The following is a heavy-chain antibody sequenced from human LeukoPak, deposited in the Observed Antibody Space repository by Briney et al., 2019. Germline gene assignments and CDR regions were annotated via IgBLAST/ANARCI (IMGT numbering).Heavy chain of an antibody. Sequence: SQTLSLTCNVPGVSIRSGSYYWSWIRQPAGKGLEWIGRIYTSGTTNYNPSLKSRVTISVGTSKSQFSLKLSSVTAADTAVYYCAREVSDYDILTGWIDYWGQGTLVSVSS. CDR1: GVSIRSGSYY. CDR2: IYTSGTT. J-gene: IGHJ4*02. CDR3: AREVSDYDILTGWIDY. V-gene: IGHV4-61*02. D-gene: IGHD3-9*01.